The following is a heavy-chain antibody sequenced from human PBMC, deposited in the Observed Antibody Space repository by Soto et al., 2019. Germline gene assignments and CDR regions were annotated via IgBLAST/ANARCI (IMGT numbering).Heavy chain of an antibody. Sequence: PSETLSLTCTVSGGSISTYYWSWIRQPAGKGLEWIGRIYASGSTNYSPSLKSRVTMSVATSKNQFSLKLSSVTAADTAVYYCARGGTVIIPTATAFDYWGQGTLVTVSS. CDR2: IYASGST. J-gene: IGHJ4*02. CDR3: ARGGTVIIPTATAFDY. V-gene: IGHV4-4*07. CDR1: GGSISTYY. D-gene: IGHD2-2*01.